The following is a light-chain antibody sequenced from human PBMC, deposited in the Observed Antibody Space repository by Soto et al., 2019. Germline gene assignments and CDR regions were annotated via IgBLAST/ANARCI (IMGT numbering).Light chain of an antibody. V-gene: IGKV3-15*01. CDR2: GAS. Sequence: EIVMTQSPATLSVSPGERATLSCRASQSVSGNLAWYQQKPGQAPRLLLYGASTRATGIPARFSGSGSGTEFTLTIGSLQSEDFAVYYCQQYNNWPGTFGQGTKVEIK. J-gene: IGKJ1*01. CDR1: QSVSGN. CDR3: QQYNNWPGT.